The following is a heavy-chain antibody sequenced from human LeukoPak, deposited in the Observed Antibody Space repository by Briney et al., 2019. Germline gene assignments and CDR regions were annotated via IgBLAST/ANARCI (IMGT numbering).Heavy chain of an antibody. V-gene: IGHV3-23*01. CDR1: GFTFCSYA. CDR3: AKGWSGYYPYYFAY. CDR2: ISGSGGRT. Sequence: PGGSLRLSCAASGFTFCSYAMSWVRQAPGKGRECVSDISGSGGRTYYADSVKGRFTISRDNSKNTLYLQMNSLRAEDTAVYYCAKGWSGYYPYYFAYWGQGTLVTVSS. J-gene: IGHJ4*02. D-gene: IGHD3-3*01.